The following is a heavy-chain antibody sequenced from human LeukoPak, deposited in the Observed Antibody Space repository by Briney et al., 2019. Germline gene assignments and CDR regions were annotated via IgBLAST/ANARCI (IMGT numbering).Heavy chain of an antibody. D-gene: IGHD3-3*01. CDR2: ISYDGSNK. Sequence: GGSLRLSCAASGFTFSSYAKHWVRQAPGKGLEWVAVISYDGSNKYYADSVKGRFTISRDNSKNTLYLQMNSLRAEDTAVYYCARDAYYDFWSGYYDGYYFDYWGQGTLVTVSS. CDR3: ARDAYYDFWSGYYDGYYFDY. V-gene: IGHV3-30-3*01. J-gene: IGHJ4*02. CDR1: GFTFSSYA.